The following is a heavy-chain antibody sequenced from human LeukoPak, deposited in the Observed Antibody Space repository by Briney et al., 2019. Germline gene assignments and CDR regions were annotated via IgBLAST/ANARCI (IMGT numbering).Heavy chain of an antibody. J-gene: IGHJ1*01. Sequence: PSETLSLTCAVYGGSFSDYYWSWIRQPPGKGLEWIGEINHSESTNYNPSLKSRVTISVDTSKNQFSLKLSSVTAADTAVYYCARRSSGWSREHWGQGSLVTVSS. CDR2: INHSEST. D-gene: IGHD6-19*01. CDR3: ARRSSGWSREH. CDR1: GGSFSDYY. V-gene: IGHV4-34*01.